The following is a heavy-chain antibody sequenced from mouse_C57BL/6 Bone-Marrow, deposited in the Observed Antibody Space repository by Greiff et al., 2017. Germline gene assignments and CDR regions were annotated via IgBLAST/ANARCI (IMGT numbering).Heavy chain of an antibody. CDR2: IHPNSGST. Sequence: QVQLQQPGAELVKPGASVKLSCKASGYTFTSSWMHWVKQRPGQGLEWIGMIHPNSGSTNYNAKFKSKATLTVDKSSSPAYMQLSRLTYEDSAVYYCARRTVVASGDYCDYWGQGTTLTVSS. J-gene: IGHJ2*01. CDR1: GYTFTSSW. CDR3: ARRTVVASGDYCDY. V-gene: IGHV1-64*01. D-gene: IGHD1-1*01.